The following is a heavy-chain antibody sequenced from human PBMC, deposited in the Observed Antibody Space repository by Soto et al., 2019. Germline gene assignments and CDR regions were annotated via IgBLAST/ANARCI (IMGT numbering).Heavy chain of an antibody. CDR1: GFTFSPYT. J-gene: IGHJ4*02. D-gene: IGHD2-21*02. V-gene: IGHV3-30-3*01. CDR2: ISYDGSDK. CDR3: ARGGGFCGADCYKGGIDY. Sequence: GGSLRLSCAASGFTFSPYTMHWVRQTPGKGLEWVAVISYDGSDKNYADSVRGRFTISRDNSKNTLFLQMNSLRAEDTALYYCARGGGFCGADCYKGGIDYWGQGALVTVSS.